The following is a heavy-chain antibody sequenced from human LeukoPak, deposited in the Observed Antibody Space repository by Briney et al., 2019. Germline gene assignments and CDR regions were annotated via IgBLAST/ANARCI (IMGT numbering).Heavy chain of an antibody. CDR2: IYTSGST. Sequence: SETLSLTCTVSGGSISSYYWSWIRQPAGKGLEWIGRIYTSGSTNYNPSLKSRVTMSVDTSKNQFSLKLSSVTAADTAVYYCARDFGTSSFDGDYYYYMDVWGKGTTVTVSS. CDR1: GGSISSYY. J-gene: IGHJ6*03. CDR3: ARDFGTSSFDGDYYYYMDV. D-gene: IGHD2-2*01. V-gene: IGHV4-4*07.